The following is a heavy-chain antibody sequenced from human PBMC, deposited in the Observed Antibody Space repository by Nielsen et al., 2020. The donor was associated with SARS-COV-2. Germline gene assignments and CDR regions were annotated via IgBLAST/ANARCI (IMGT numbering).Heavy chain of an antibody. CDR2: ISYNGGTI. CDR3: ARASLFGGQNDY. V-gene: IGHV3-11*04. D-gene: IGHD3-3*01. Sequence: GESLKISCAASGFTFSDSHMSWTRQAPGKGLEWVSFISYNGGTIYYADSVKGRFTISRDNAKNSLNLQMNSLRDDDTAVYYCARASLFGGQNDYWGQGALVTVSS. CDR1: GFTFSDSH. J-gene: IGHJ4*02.